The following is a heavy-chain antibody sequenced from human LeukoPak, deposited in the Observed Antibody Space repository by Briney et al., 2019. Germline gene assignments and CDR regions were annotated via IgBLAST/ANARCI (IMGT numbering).Heavy chain of an antibody. J-gene: IGHJ4*02. CDR3: ARDSDSYGFDY. CDR1: GGSISSSSYY. CDR2: IYYSGST. D-gene: IGHD5-18*01. V-gene: IGHV4-39*02. Sequence: SETLSLTCTVSGGSISSSSYYWGWIRQPPGKGLEWIGSIYYSGSTYYNPSLKSRVTISVDTSKNQFSLKLSSVTAADTAVYYCARDSDSYGFDYWGQGTLVTASS.